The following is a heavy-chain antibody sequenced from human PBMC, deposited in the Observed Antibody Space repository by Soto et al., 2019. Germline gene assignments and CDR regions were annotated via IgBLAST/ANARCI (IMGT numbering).Heavy chain of an antibody. CDR3: ARGDFGTVTDYYGMDV. CDR2: IIPIFGTA. V-gene: IGHV1-69*13. CDR1: GGTFSSYA. D-gene: IGHD4-17*01. J-gene: IGHJ6*02. Sequence: SVKVSCKASGGTFSSYAISWVRQAPGQGLEWMGGIIPIFGTANYAQKFQGGVTITADESTSTAYMELSSLRSEDTAVYYCARGDFGTVTDYYGMDVWGQGTTVTVSS.